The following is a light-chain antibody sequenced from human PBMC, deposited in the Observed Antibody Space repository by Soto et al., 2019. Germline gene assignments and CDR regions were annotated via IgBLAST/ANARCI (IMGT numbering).Light chain of an antibody. CDR1: QSVSTK. CDR3: QQYNSYPPT. Sequence: EILTTQSPATLSLSPGETATLSCGASQSVSTKLAWYQQKPGQAPRLLINGASTRATGVPARFSGWGSGTDFTLTISSLQPEDFATYYCQQYNSYPPTFGQGTKVDIK. CDR2: GAS. V-gene: IGKV3-15*01. J-gene: IGKJ1*01.